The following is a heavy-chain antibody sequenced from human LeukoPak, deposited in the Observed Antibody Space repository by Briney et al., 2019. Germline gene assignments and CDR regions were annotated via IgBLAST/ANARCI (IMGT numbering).Heavy chain of an antibody. D-gene: IGHD1-14*01. CDR3: AKDGRNNFDY. V-gene: IGHV3-53*05. CDR1: GFTVSSNY. Sequence: AGGSLRLSCAASGFTVSSNYMSWVRQAPGKGLEWVSVIYSGGSTYYADSVKGRFTISRDNAKNSLYLQMNSLRAEDTALYYCAKDGRNNFDYWGLGTLVSVSS. J-gene: IGHJ4*02. CDR2: IYSGGST.